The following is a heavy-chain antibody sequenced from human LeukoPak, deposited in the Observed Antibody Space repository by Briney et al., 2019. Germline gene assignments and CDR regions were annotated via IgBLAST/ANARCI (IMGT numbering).Heavy chain of an antibody. D-gene: IGHD2-15*01. CDR1: GFTFSDYY. CDR3: ARGYCSGGSCYIFDY. Sequence: GGSLRLSCAASGFTFSDYYMSWIRQAPGKGLEWISYISSSGSAIYYADSVKGRFTISRDNAKNSLYLQMKSLRAEDTAVYYCARGYCSGGSCYIFDYWGQGTLVTVSS. J-gene: IGHJ4*02. CDR2: ISSSGSAI. V-gene: IGHV3-11*04.